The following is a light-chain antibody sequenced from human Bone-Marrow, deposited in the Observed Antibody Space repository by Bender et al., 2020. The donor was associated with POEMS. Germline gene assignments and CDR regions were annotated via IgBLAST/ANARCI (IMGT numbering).Light chain of an antibody. CDR1: SSDVGRYNY. J-gene: IGLJ3*02. V-gene: IGLV2-14*01. CDR2: DVS. Sequence: QSALTQPASVSGSPGQLITISCTGTSSDVGRYNYVSWYQQHAGIAPKLLIYDVSERPSGVSSRFSGSKSGTSASLAITGLQSDDEAIYFCVAWDASLNGWVFGGGTKLTVL. CDR3: VAWDASLNGWV.